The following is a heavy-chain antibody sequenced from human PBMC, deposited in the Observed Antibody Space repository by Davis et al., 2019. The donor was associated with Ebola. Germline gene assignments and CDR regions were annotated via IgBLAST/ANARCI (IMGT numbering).Heavy chain of an antibody. D-gene: IGHD4-23*01. J-gene: IGHJ2*01. V-gene: IGHV3-23*01. Sequence: GESLKISCAASGFTFSTYAMSWAHQAPGKGLEWVSAISGSGDSTYYADSMKGRFTISRDNSKNTLYLQMNSLRDDDTAGYYCAKPREYGGGVGRYFDFWGRGTLVTVSS. CDR1: GFTFSTYA. CDR3: AKPREYGGGVGRYFDF. CDR2: ISGSGDST.